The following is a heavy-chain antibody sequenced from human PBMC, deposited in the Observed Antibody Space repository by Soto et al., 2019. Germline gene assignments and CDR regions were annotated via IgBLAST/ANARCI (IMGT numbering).Heavy chain of an antibody. V-gene: IGHV1-18*04. CDR3: ARVDYDVWSGYDDYDYYGRDG. D-gene: IGHD3-3*01. CDR2: ISAYNGNT. CDR1: GYTFTSYG. J-gene: IGHJ6*02. Sequence: VQLVQSGAEVKKPGASVKVSCKASGYTFTSYGISWVRQAPGPGLGWMGWISAYNGNTNYAQKLQGRVTMTPDTSTSTAYMELRSLRSDDTAVYYCARVDYDVWSGYDDYDYYGRDGWGQGTTDTV.